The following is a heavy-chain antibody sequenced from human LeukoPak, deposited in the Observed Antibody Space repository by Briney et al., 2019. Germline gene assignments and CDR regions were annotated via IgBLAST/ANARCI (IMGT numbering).Heavy chain of an antibody. CDR3: ARPRDGTTGWYGLDY. J-gene: IGHJ4*02. Sequence: GGSLRLSCAASGFTFSLYWMTWVRQAPGKGLEWVANMKPDGSQKYYVDSVKGRFTISRDGAKNSLYLQMNSLRADDTAVYYCARPRDGTTGWYGLDYWGQGTLVTVSS. CDR1: GFTFSLYW. D-gene: IGHD6-19*01. V-gene: IGHV3-7*01. CDR2: MKPDGSQK.